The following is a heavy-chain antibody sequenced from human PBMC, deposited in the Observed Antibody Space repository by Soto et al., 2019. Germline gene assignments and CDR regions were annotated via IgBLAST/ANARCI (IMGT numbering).Heavy chain of an antibody. Sequence: SVKVSCTASGFTLSIYAITWVRPAPGQGLEWMGRIIPILGIANYAQKFQGRVTITADKSTTTAHMELSSLRSEDTAVYYFARGSYYDFWSGYWFAYWGQGTLVPVS. V-gene: IGHV1-69*04. CDR1: GFTLSIYA. J-gene: IGHJ4*02. CDR2: IIPILGIA. D-gene: IGHD3-3*01. CDR3: ARGSYYDFWSGYWFAY.